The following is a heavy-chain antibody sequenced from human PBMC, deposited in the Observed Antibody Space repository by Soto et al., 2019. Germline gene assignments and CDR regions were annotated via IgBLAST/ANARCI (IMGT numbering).Heavy chain of an antibody. CDR1: GDTFTDYY. CDR3: ARGGHVVVVTAALYY. Sequence: QVQLMQSGAEVKKPGASVKVSCKASGDTFTDYYIHWVRQAPGQGLEWMGTVNPSGGHSTYAQHFLGRVTMPRATSPSTLSRGLTSLTSAAAAIYYCARGGHVVVVTAALYYLGQATLVTVSS. CDR2: VNPSGGHS. J-gene: IGHJ4*02. D-gene: IGHD2-21*02. V-gene: IGHV1-46*01.